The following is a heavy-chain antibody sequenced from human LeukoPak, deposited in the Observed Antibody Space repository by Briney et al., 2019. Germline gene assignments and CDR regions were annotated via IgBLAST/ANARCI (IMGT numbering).Heavy chain of an antibody. D-gene: IGHD2-2*02. CDR2: INHSGST. V-gene: IGHV4-34*01. Sequence: SETLSLTCAGYDGSFSGYYWSWIRQPPGKGLEWIGEINHSGSTNYNPSLKSRVTISVGTSKNQFSLKLSSVTAADTAVYYCARGRYCSSTSCYRGQLDYWGQGTLVTVSS. J-gene: IGHJ4*02. CDR3: ARGRYCSSTSCYRGQLDY. CDR1: DGSFSGYY.